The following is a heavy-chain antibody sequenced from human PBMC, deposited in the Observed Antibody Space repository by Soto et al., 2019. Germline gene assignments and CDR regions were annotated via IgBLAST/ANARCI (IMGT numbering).Heavy chain of an antibody. V-gene: IGHV4-4*07. Sequence: SETLSLTCTVSGGSISSYYWSWIRQPAGKGLEWIGRIYTSGSTNYNPSLKSRVTMSVDTAKNQFSRKLSSVTAADTAVYYCARSRWGGGWLSRYDAFDIWGQGTLVTVSS. CDR3: ARSRWGGGWLSRYDAFDI. CDR1: GGSISSYY. CDR2: IYTSGST. J-gene: IGHJ3*02. D-gene: IGHD3-22*01.